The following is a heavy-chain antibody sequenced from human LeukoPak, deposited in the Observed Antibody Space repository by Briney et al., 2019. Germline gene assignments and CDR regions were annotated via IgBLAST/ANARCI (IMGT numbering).Heavy chain of an antibody. D-gene: IGHD2-2*01. CDR1: GFTFSSYA. CDR3: AKGGPYCSSTSCYPDY. V-gene: IGHV3-23*01. CDR2: ISGSGGST. J-gene: IGHJ4*02. Sequence: GGSLRLSCAASGFTFSSYAMSWVRQAPGKGLEWVSAISGSGGSTYYADSVKGRFTISRDNSKNTLHLQMNSLRAEDTAVYYCAKGGPYCSSTSCYPDYWGQGTLVTVSS.